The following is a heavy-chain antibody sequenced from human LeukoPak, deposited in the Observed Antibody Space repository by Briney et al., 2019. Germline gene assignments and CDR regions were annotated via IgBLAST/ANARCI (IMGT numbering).Heavy chain of an antibody. CDR3: ARDLLEYCSGTSCYSYMDV. CDR2: IIPIFGTA. Sequence: GASVKVSCKASGGTFSSYAISWVRQAPGQGLEWMGGIIPIFGTANYAQKFQGRVTITTDESTSTAYMELSSLRSEDTAVYYCARDLLEYCSGTSCYSYMDVWGKGTTVTVSS. J-gene: IGHJ6*03. CDR1: GGTFSSYA. D-gene: IGHD2-2*02. V-gene: IGHV1-69*05.